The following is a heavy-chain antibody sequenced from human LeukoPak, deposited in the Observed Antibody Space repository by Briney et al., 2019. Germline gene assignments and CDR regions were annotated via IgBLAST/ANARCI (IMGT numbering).Heavy chain of an antibody. V-gene: IGHV1-69*13. J-gene: IGHJ5*02. CDR3: ARDVRHRYCSSTSCYRGWFDP. D-gene: IGHD2-2*01. CDR2: IIPIFGTA. CDR1: GGTFSSYA. Sequence: GASVTVSCKASGGTFSSYAISWVRQAPGQGLEWMGGIIPIFGTANYAQKFQGRVTITADESTSTAYMELSSLRSEDTAVYYCARDVRHRYCSSTSCYRGWFDPWGRGTLVTVSS.